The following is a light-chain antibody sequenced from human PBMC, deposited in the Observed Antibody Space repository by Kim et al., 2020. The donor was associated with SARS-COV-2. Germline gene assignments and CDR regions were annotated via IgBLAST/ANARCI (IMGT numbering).Light chain of an antibody. CDR3: LQYYTYPLT. CDR2: AAS. Sequence: ASVGDRVTITCRASQSINNWLAWYQQKPGKVPKPLIYAASTLQSGVPSRFSGSGSGTDFTLTISSLQPEDFATYYCLQYYTYPLTFGGGTKVDIK. CDR1: QSINNW. V-gene: IGKV1D-16*01. J-gene: IGKJ4*01.